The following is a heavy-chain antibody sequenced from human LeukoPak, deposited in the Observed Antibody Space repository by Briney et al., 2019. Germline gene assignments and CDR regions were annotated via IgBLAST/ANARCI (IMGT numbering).Heavy chain of an antibody. CDR1: GGSFSGYY. V-gene: IGHV4-34*01. CDR3: ARGVYCSGGSCYLPFDY. J-gene: IGHJ4*02. D-gene: IGHD2-15*01. Sequence: PSETLSLTCAVYGGSFSGYYWRWIRQPQGKGLEWIGEINHSGSTNYNPSLKSRVTISVDTSKNQFSLKLTSVTATDTAVYYCARGVYCSGGSCYLPFDYWGQGSLATVSS. CDR2: INHSGST.